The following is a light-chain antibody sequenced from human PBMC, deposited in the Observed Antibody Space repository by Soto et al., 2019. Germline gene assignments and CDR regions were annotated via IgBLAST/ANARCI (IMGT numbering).Light chain of an antibody. J-gene: IGKJ4*01. CDR3: QQRYNWPPLT. CDR1: QSVSTY. V-gene: IGKV3-11*01. CDR2: DAS. Sequence: EIVLTQSPATLSLSPGERATLSCRASQSVSTYLAWYQLRPGQAPRLLIYDASNRATGIPARFSGSGSGTDFTLTISSLEPEDFAVYYCQQRYNWPPLTFGGGTMVEIK.